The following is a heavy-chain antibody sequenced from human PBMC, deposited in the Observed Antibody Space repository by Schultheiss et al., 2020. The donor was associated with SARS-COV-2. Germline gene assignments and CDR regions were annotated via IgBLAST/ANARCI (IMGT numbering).Heavy chain of an antibody. J-gene: IGHJ4*02. CDR2: INHSGRT. Sequence: SQTLSLTCTVSGGSISSYYWSWIRQPPGKGLDWIGEINHSGRTNYNPSLKSRVTISVDTSKNQFSLKLSSVTAADTAVYYCTTVTRRFGELSGLANWGQGTLVTVSS. D-gene: IGHD3-10*01. CDR1: GGSISSYY. CDR3: TTVTRRFGELSGLAN. V-gene: IGHV4-34*09.